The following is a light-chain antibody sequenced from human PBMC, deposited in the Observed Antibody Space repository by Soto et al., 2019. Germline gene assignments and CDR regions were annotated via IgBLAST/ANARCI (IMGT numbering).Light chain of an antibody. CDR3: QQYGGSPRT. CDR2: GAS. J-gene: IGKJ1*01. V-gene: IGKV3-20*01. CDR1: QSVSSNY. Sequence: EIVLTQSPGTLSLSPGERATLSCRASQSVSSNYLAWYQQKSGQAPRLLIYGASSGATGIPDRFSGSGSGTDFTLTISRLEPEDFAVYYCQQYGGSPRTFGQGTKV.